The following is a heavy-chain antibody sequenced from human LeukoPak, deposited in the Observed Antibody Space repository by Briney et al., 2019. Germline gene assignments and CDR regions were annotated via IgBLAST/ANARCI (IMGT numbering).Heavy chain of an antibody. V-gene: IGHV1-24*01. CDR3: ATNHCLVGATRGDDKFDY. J-gene: IGHJ4*02. D-gene: IGHD1-26*01. CDR2: FDPEDGET. CDR1: GYTLTELS. Sequence: GASVKVSCKVSGYTLTELSMHWVRQAPGKGLEWMGGFDPEDGETIYAQKFQGRVTMTEDTSTDTAYMELSSLRPEDTAVYYCATNHCLVGATRGDDKFDYWSQGTLVTVSS.